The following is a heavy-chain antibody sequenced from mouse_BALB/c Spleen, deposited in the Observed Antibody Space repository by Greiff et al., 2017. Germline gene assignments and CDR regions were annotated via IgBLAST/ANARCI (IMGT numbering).Heavy chain of an antibody. D-gene: IGHD1-1*01. J-gene: IGHJ3*01. V-gene: IGHV1-9*01. CDR1: GYTFSSYW. Sequence: QVTLKVSGAELMKPGASVKISCKATGYTFSSYWIEWVKQRPGHGLEWIGEILPGSGSTNYNEKFKGKATFTADTSSNTAYMQLSSLTSEDSAVYYCARYYGSSYTWFAYWGQGTLVTVSA. CDR2: ILPGSGST. CDR3: ARYYGSSYTWFAY.